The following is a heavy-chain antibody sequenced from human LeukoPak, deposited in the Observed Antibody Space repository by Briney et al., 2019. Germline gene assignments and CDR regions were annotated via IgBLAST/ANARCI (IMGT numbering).Heavy chain of an antibody. V-gene: IGHV4-30-4*01. J-gene: IGHJ6*02. CDR2: IYYSGST. CDR3: ARGTVTTFGNYGMDV. Sequence: PSQTLSLTCTVSGDSISSGDFHWSWIRQPPGKGLTWIGYIYYSGSTYYNPSLKSRVTISVDTSKRQLSLKLCSVTAADTAVYYCARGTVTTFGNYGMDVWGQGTTVTVSS. CDR1: GDSISSGDFH. D-gene: IGHD4-17*01.